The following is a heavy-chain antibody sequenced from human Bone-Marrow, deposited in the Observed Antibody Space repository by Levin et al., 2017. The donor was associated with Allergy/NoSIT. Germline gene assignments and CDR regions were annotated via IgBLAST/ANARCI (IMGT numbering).Heavy chain of an antibody. CDR1: GFTFSSYS. CDR2: INRSSSTI. V-gene: IGHV3-48*04. J-gene: IGHJ4*02. Sequence: GGSLRLSCAASGFTFSSYSMNWVRQAPGKGLEWVSYINRSSSTIYYADSVKGRFTVSRDNAKNSVYLQMNSPRAEDTAVYYCATEVDYQDSVIYKGYFDYWGQGTLVTVSS. CDR3: ATEVDYQDSVIYKGYFDY. D-gene: IGHD3-10*01.